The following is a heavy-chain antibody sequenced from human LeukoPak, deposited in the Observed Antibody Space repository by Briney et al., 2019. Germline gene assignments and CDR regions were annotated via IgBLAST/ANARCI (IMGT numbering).Heavy chain of an antibody. CDR1: GFTLSRYA. D-gene: IGHD3-16*01. CDR3: AKNWATYYFDY. Sequence: GGSLRLSCAASGFTLSRYAMHWVRQAPGKGLEWVAFLQSDGNNRYYADSVKGRFTISRDNSKNTLFLQMSSLRAEATAVYYCAKNWATYYFDYWGQGTLVTVSS. CDR2: LQSDGNNR. J-gene: IGHJ4*02. V-gene: IGHV3-30*02.